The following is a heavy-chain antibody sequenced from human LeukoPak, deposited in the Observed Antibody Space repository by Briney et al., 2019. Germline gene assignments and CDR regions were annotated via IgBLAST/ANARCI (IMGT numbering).Heavy chain of an antibody. V-gene: IGHV3-30-3*01. D-gene: IGHD3-10*01. CDR2: ISYDGSKK. J-gene: IGHJ4*02. CDR1: GFTFSTYA. CDR3: ARDPLGYYGSGTYYNLVY. Sequence: PGGSLRLSCAASGFTFSTYAMHWVRQAPGKGLERVAVISYDGSKKYYADSVKGRFTISRDNSKNTLYLQINSLRPEDTALYYCARDPLGYYGSGTYYNLVYWGQGTLVTVSS.